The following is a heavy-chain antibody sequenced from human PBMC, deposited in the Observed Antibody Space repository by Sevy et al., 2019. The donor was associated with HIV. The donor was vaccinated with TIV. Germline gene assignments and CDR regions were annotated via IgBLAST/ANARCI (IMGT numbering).Heavy chain of an antibody. CDR1: GFPFSSYA. J-gene: IGHJ6*02. V-gene: IGHV3-23*01. Sequence: GGSLRLSCAASGFPFSSYAMSWVRQAPGRGLEWVSTLIGGGRRTYYADSVTGRFIISRDNSRNTLYLKMNSLRAEDTAIYYCAKRRVRSGLSGGGANYGMDVCGRGTTVTVSS. CDR3: AKRRVRSGLSGGGANYGMDV. CDR2: LIGGGRRT. D-gene: IGHD2-8*02.